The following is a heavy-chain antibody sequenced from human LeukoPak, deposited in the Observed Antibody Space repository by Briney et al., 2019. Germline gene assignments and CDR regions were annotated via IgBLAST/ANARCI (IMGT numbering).Heavy chain of an antibody. CDR1: GYTFTGYY. Sequence: ASVKVSCKASGYTFTGYYMHWVRQAPGQGLEWMGWINPNSGGTNYAQKFQGRVTMTRDTSISTAYMDLSRLRSDDTAVYYCASVGENYVWGGDYFDYWGQGTLVTVSS. CDR2: INPNSGGT. D-gene: IGHD3-10*02. V-gene: IGHV1-2*02. CDR3: ASVGENYVWGGDYFDY. J-gene: IGHJ4*02.